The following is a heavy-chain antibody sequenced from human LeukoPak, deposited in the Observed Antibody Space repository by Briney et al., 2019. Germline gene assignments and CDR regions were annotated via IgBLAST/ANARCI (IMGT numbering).Heavy chain of an antibody. V-gene: IGHV3-23*01. D-gene: IGHD5-18*01. CDR1: GFTFSDFA. J-gene: IGHJ4*02. CDR3: ARDVRGFRRPLDS. CDR2: ISGNSDNM. Sequence: PGGSLRLSCATSGFTFSDFALNWVRQSPGKGLEWVSGISGNSDNMYMADSVKGRFSVSRDDSKNTLYLQMNSLRADDTAVYYCARDVRGFRRPLDSWGQGTLVTVSS.